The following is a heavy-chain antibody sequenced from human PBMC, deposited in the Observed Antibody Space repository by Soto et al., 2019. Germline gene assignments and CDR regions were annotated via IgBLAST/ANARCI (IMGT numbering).Heavy chain of an antibody. CDR2: ISGSGGST. CDR1: GFTFSSYA. Sequence: PGGSLRLSXAASGFTFSSYAMSWVRQAPGKGLEWVSAISGSGGSTYYADSVKGRFTISRDNSKNTLYLQMNSLRAEDTAVYYCAKGGSSGYQIDYWGQGTLVTVSS. CDR3: AKGGSSGYQIDY. V-gene: IGHV3-23*01. J-gene: IGHJ4*02. D-gene: IGHD3-22*01.